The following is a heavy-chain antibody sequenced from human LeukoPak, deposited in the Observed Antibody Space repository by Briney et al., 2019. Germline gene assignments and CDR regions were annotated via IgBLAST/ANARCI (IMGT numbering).Heavy chain of an antibody. J-gene: IGHJ4*02. CDR2: IYYSGST. V-gene: IGHV4-39*07. CDR1: GGSISSSSYY. Sequence: SETLSFTCTVSGGSISSSSYYWGWLRQPPGKGLEWIGSIYYSGSTYYNPSLKSRVTISVDTSKNQFSLKLSSVTAADTAVYYCARDGPYYYDSSGYYTGDYWGQGTLVTVSS. D-gene: IGHD3-22*01. CDR3: ARDGPYYYDSSGYYTGDY.